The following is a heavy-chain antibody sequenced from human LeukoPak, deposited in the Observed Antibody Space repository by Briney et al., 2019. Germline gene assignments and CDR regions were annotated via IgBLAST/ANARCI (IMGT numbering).Heavy chain of an antibody. CDR1: GFTFSNAW. CDR3: TVTSYYSYAFDI. CDR2: IKSKTDGGTT. V-gene: IGHV3-15*01. Sequence: TGGSLRLSCAASGFTFSNAWMSWVRQAPGKGLEWVGRIKSKTDGGTTDYAAPVKGRFTISRDDSKNTLYLQMNSLKTEDTAVYYCTVTSYYSYAFDIWGQGTMVTVSS. D-gene: IGHD1-26*01. J-gene: IGHJ3*02.